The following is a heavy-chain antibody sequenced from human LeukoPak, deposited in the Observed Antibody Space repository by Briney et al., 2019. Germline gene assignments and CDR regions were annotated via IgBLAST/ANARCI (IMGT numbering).Heavy chain of an antibody. CDR3: ASVDTATHFDY. V-gene: IGHV3-21*01. J-gene: IGHJ4*02. Sequence: GGSLRLSCAASGFTFSSYSMNWVRQAPGEGLEWVSSISSSSSYIYYADSVKGRFTISRDNAKNSLYLQMNSLRAEDTAVYYCASVDTATHFDYWGQGTLVTVSS. CDR1: GFTFSSYS. CDR2: ISSSSSYI. D-gene: IGHD5-18*01.